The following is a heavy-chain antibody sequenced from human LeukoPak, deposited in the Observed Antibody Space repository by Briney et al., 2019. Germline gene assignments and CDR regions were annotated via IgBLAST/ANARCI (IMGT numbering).Heavy chain of an antibody. D-gene: IGHD5-24*01. J-gene: IGHJ6*03. CDR3: ASTGNSYYYYMDV. CDR2: IYYSGST. CDR1: GGSFSSSSYY. Sequence: PSETLSLTCTVSGGSFSSSSYYWGWIRQPPGKGLEWIGSIYYSGSTYYNPSLKSRITISVDTSKNQFSLKLSSVTAADTAVYYCASTGNSYYYYMDVWGKGTTVTVSS. V-gene: IGHV4-39*01.